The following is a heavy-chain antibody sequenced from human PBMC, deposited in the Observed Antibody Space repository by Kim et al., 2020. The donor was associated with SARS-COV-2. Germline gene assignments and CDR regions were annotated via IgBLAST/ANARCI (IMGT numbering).Heavy chain of an antibody. CDR2: IYYSGST. CDR3: ARGATTVTLFDS. V-gene: IGHV4-61*01. Sequence: SETLSLTCTVSGGSVSSGSYYWSWIRQPPGKGLEWIGYIYYSGSTNYNPSLKSRVTISVDTSKNQFSLKLSSVTAADTAVYYCARGATTVTLFDSWGQGTLVTVSS. CDR1: GGSVSSGSYY. D-gene: IGHD4-17*01. J-gene: IGHJ4*02.